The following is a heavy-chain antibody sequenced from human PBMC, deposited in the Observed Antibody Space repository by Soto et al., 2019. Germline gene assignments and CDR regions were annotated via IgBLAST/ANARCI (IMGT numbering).Heavy chain of an antibody. V-gene: IGHV1-2*04. CDR1: GYTFTGYY. Sequence: ASVKVSCKASGYTFTGYYMHWVRQAPGQGLEWMGWINPNSGGTNYVQKFQGWVTMTRDTSISTAYMELSRLRSDDTAVYYCARDKSLYYYGSGSYYTNYYYYYGMDVWGQGTTVTVSS. CDR3: ARDKSLYYYGSGSYYTNYYYYYGMDV. CDR2: INPNSGGT. J-gene: IGHJ6*02. D-gene: IGHD3-10*01.